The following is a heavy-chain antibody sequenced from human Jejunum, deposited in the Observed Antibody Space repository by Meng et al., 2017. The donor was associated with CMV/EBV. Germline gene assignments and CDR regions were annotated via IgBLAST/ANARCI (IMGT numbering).Heavy chain of an antibody. CDR1: GFAFSVLA. Sequence: FGFAFSVLALGWVRQVPGKRPEWVAGISGAGLATYYADSVKGRFTISRDNSNNTLFLQMNGLRGDDTAVYYCARDVGYTVTAPFDYWGQGSVVTVSS. CDR3: ARDVGYTVTAPFDY. J-gene: IGHJ4*02. V-gene: IGHV3-23*01. CDR2: ISGAGLAT. D-gene: IGHD4-11*01.